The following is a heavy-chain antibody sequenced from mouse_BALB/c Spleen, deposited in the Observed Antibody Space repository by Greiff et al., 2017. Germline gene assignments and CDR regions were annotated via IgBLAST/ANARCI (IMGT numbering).Heavy chain of an antibody. Sequence: EVKLQESGPGLVKPSQSLSLTCTVTGYSITSDYAWNWIRQFPGNKLEWMGYISYSGSTSYNPSLKSRISITRDTSKNQFFLQLNSVTTEDTATYYCARDPHYGSSYEHFDVWGAGTTVTVSS. CDR2: ISYSGST. CDR3: ARDPHYGSSYEHFDV. D-gene: IGHD1-1*01. CDR1: GYSITSDYA. V-gene: IGHV3-2*02. J-gene: IGHJ1*01.